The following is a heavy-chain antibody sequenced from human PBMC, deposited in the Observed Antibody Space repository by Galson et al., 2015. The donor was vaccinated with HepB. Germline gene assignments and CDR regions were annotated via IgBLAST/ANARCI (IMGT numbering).Heavy chain of an antibody. Sequence: CAISGDSVSSHSAVWNWIRQSPSRGFEWLGRTYYRSKWQKDYAVSMKSRITISTDTSRNQVSLQLNSMSPEDTAVYYCAYGVDVWGQGTTVTVSS. CDR3: AYGVDV. J-gene: IGHJ6*02. V-gene: IGHV6-1*01. CDR1: GDSVSSHSAV. CDR2: TYYRSKWQK.